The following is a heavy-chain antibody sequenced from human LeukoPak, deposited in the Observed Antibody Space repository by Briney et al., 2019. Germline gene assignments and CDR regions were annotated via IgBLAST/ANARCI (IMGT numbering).Heavy chain of an antibody. CDR1: GFTFSDYA. J-gene: IGHJ6*03. CDR2: ISGSGDKT. V-gene: IGHV3-23*01. CDR3: AKDTSAWWYHRAYMNV. D-gene: IGHD2-15*01. Sequence: GGSLRLSCAASGFTFSDYAMSWVRQAPGGGLEWVSAISGSGDKTFHADSVKGRFTTSRDNSKNTLSLQMSSLGVEDSAVYFCAKDTSAWWYHRAYMNVWGTGTTVTVSS.